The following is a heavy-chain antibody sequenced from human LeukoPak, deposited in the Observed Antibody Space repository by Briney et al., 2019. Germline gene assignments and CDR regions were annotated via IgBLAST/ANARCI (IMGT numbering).Heavy chain of an antibody. CDR1: GFTFSSYG. V-gene: IGHV3-30*02. CDR2: IRYDGSNK. CDR3: AKESEGYDILTGYYGRYFDY. Sequence: GGSLRLSCAASGFTFSSYGMHWVRQAPGKGLEWVAFIRYDGSNKYYADSVKGRFTISRDNAKNSLFLQMNSLRAEDTAVYYCAKESEGYDILTGYYGRYFDYWGQGTLVTVSS. J-gene: IGHJ4*02. D-gene: IGHD3-9*01.